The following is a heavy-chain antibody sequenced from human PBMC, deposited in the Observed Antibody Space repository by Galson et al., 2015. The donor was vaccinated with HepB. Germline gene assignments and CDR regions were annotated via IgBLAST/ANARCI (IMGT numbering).Heavy chain of an antibody. V-gene: IGHV3-53*04. D-gene: IGHD6-13*01. CDR2: IYSGGRT. CDR3: HFGSSWTRGFDY. J-gene: IGHJ4*02. Sequence: SLRLSCAASGFTVSSNYMSWVRQAPGKGLEWVSVIYSGGRTYYEDSVKGRFTISRHNSKNTLYLQTNSLRAEDTAMYYCHFGSSWTRGFDYWGQGTLVTVSS. CDR1: GFTVSSNY.